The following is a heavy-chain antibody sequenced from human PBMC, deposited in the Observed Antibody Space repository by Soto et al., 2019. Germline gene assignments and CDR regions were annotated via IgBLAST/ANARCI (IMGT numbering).Heavy chain of an antibody. J-gene: IGHJ6*02. D-gene: IGHD1-1*01. Sequence: PGGSLRLSCAASGFTFSNYGVHWVRQAPGKGLEWVAFISYDASKRIYADSVKGRLTISRDNSENTLSLQMNSLRVEDTAVYYCAKSLERGSGLPGGMDVWGQGTTVTVSS. CDR1: GFTFSNYG. V-gene: IGHV3-30*18. CDR3: AKSLERGSGLPGGMDV. CDR2: ISYDASKR.